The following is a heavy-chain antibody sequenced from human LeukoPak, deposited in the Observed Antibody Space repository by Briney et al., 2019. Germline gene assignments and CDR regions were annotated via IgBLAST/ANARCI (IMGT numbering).Heavy chain of an antibody. Sequence: PGGSLRLSCAASGFTFSSYWMHWVRQAPGKGLVWVSRINSDGSSTSYADSVKGRFTISRDNAKNTLYLQMNSLRAEDTAVYYCARGGLGIGDFDIWGQGTMVTVSS. J-gene: IGHJ3*02. CDR3: ARGGLGIGDFDI. D-gene: IGHD7-27*01. V-gene: IGHV3-74*01. CDR2: INSDGSST. CDR1: GFTFSSYW.